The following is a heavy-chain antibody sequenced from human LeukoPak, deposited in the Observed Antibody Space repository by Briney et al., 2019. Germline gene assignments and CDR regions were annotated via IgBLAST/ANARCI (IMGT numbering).Heavy chain of an antibody. CDR3: ARETQGSGLRAPDY. J-gene: IGHJ4*02. CDR2: ISSDGRGT. CDR1: GFSFRTYF. Sequence: AGGSLRLSCAVSGFSFRTYFFPWVRQVPGKGLVWVSRISSDGRGTFYADSVRGRFTISRDNDKNTVSMQMNSLRVEDTAVHYCARETQGSGLRAPDYWGRGALVTVSS. V-gene: IGHV3-74*01. D-gene: IGHD3-16*01.